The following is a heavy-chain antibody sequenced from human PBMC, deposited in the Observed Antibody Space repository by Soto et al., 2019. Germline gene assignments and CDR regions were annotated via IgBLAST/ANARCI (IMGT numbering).Heavy chain of an antibody. D-gene: IGHD5-12*01. CDR1: GGSFSSNSAA. J-gene: IGHJ6*03. CDR3: ARDRGDIVATITFWGHYYLAV. V-gene: IGHV6-1*01. CDR2: TYYRSKWYN. Sequence: SQTLSLTCAMSGGSFSSNSAAWNWIRQSPSRGLEWLGRTYYRSKWYNDYAVSVKSRITINPDTSKNQFSLQLNSVTPEDTAVYYCARDRGDIVATITFWGHYYLAVSAKGTTVTVSS.